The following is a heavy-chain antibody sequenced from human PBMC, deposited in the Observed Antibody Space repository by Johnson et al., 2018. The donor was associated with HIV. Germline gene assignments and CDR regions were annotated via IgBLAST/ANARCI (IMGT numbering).Heavy chain of an antibody. D-gene: IGHD3-22*01. J-gene: IGHJ3*02. V-gene: IGHV3-30*02. Sequence: QVQLVESGGGVVQPGGSLRLSCAASGFTFSNYGMHWVRQAPGKGLEWVAFIRYDGSNKYYADSVKGRFTISRDNSKNTLYLQMNSLRAEDTAVYYCAKASNYYDSSRHAFDIWGQGTMVTVSS. CDR2: IRYDGSNK. CDR3: AKASNYYDSSRHAFDI. CDR1: GFTFSNYG.